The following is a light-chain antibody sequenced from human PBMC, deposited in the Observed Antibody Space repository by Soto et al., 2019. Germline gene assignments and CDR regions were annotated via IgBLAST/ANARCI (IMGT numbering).Light chain of an antibody. Sequence: EMVLPHSQATLSLPPAHRSTLXFLASHSVSSSYLAWYQQKPGQAPRLLIYGASSRATGVPDRFSGGGSGTDFTLTISRLEPEDFAVYYCQQYGTSEIIFGQGTRLEIK. CDR2: GAS. V-gene: IGKV3-20*01. J-gene: IGKJ5*01. CDR3: QQYGTSEII. CDR1: HSVSSSY.